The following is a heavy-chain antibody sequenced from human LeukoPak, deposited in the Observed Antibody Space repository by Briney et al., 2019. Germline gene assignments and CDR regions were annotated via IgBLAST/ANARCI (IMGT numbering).Heavy chain of an antibody. V-gene: IGHV4-39*01. D-gene: IGHD2-15*01. Sequence: SETLSLTCTVSGGSISSSSYYWGWIRQPPGRGLEWIGSIYYSGSTYYNPSLKSRVTISVDTSKNQFSLKLSSVTAADTAVYYCARRYCSGGSCYSDNWFDPWGQGTLVTVSS. CDR2: IYYSGST. CDR3: ARRYCSGGSCYSDNWFDP. J-gene: IGHJ5*02. CDR1: GGSISSSSYY.